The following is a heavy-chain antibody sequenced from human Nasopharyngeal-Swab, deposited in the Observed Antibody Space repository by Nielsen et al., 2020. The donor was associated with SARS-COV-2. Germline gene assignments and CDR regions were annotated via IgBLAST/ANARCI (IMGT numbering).Heavy chain of an antibody. CDR1: GFTFTSSA. J-gene: IGHJ3*02. CDR3: AASPNYYDSSGYPLDI. CDR2: IVVGSGNT. V-gene: IGHV1-58*01. Sequence: SVKVSCKASGFTFTSSAVQWVRQARGQRLEWIGWIVVGSGNTNYAQKFQERVTITRDMSTSTAYMELSSLRSEDTAVYYCAASPNYYDSSGYPLDIWGQGTMVTVSS. D-gene: IGHD3-22*01.